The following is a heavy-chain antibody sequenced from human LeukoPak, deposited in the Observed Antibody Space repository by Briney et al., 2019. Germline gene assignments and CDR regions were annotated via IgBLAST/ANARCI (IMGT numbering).Heavy chain of an antibody. J-gene: IGHJ4*02. CDR2: IIPIFGTA. CDR1: GGPFSSYA. V-gene: IGHV1-69*01. D-gene: IGHD3-3*01. CDR3: ARPSHYDFWSGYSSQDYYFDC. Sequence: SSVKFSCKASGGPFSSYAISWVRQAPGQGLEWMGGIIPIFGTANYAQKFKGRVTITADESTSTAYMELSSLRSEDTAVYYCARPSHYDFWSGYSSQDYYFDCWGQGTLVTVSS.